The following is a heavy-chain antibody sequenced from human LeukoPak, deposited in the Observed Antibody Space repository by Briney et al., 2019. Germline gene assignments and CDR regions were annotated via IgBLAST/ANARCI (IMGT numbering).Heavy chain of an antibody. J-gene: IGHJ5*02. V-gene: IGHV3-30*18. D-gene: IGHD6-19*01. CDR2: TSRDGSAE. CDR3: AKDLYGSGWYNYFDP. CDR1: GFTFSDYG. Sequence: GGSLRLSCAASGFTFSDYGMHWVRRAPGKGLEWVAMTSRDGSAEYYADSVKGRFTISRDNSKNTLYLQMNSLRPEDTAVYHCAKDLYGSGWYNYFDPWGQGALVIVSS.